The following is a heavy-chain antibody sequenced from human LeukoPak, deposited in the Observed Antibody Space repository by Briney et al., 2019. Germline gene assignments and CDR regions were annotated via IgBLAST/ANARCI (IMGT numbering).Heavy chain of an antibody. CDR2: IYYSGST. CDR1: GGSISSGGYY. D-gene: IGHD3-22*01. V-gene: IGHV4-61*08. CDR3: ARHSSGYLSYFDY. J-gene: IGHJ4*02. Sequence: SQTLSLTCTVSGGSISSGGYYWSWIRQPPGKGLEWIGYIYYSGSTNYNPSLKSRVTISLDTSKNQFSLKVSSVTAADTAVYYCARHSSGYLSYFDYWGQGTLVPVSS.